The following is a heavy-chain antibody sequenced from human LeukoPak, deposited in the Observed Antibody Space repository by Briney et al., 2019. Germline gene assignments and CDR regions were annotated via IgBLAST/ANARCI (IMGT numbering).Heavy chain of an antibody. D-gene: IGHD3-22*01. CDR3: ARGGRYYDSSGYRGPPEDYFDY. J-gene: IGHJ4*02. V-gene: IGHV1-69*04. CDR2: IIPILGIA. CDR1: GGTFSSYA. Sequence: SVKVSCKASGGTFSSYAISWVRQAPGQGLEWMGRIIPILGIANYAQKFQGRVTITADKSTSTAYMELSSLRSEDTAVYYCARGGRYYDSSGYRGPPEDYFDYWGQGTLVIVSS.